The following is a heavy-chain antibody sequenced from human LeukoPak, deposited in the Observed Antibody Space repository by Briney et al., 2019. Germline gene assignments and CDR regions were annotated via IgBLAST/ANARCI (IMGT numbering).Heavy chain of an antibody. J-gene: IGHJ4*02. CDR3: ARGYGSGSYYIGY. Sequence: SETLSLTCTVSGGSISSSSYYWGWIRQPPGKGLEWIGSIYYSGSTYYNPSLKSRVTISVDTSKNQFSLKLSSVTAADTAVYYCARGYGSGSYYIGYWGQGTLVTVSS. V-gene: IGHV4-39*01. CDR1: GGSISSSSYY. D-gene: IGHD3-10*01. CDR2: IYYSGST.